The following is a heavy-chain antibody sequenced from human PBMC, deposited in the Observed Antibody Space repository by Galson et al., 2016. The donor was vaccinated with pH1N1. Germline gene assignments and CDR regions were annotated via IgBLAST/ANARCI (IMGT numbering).Heavy chain of an antibody. Sequence: QSGAEVKKPGESLKISCKASGYSFTSYWIAWVRQVPGKGLEWVGVVNPGGSTIRYSPPFQGQVTISNDKSINTAYLQWISLKASDTATYCAGQYDFGYYRGDAFDIWGQGTMVIVSS. D-gene: IGHD4-17*01. J-gene: IGHJ3*02. CDR1: GYSFTSYW. CDR2: VNPGGSTI. CDR3: AGQYDFGYYRGDAFDI. V-gene: IGHV5-51*03.